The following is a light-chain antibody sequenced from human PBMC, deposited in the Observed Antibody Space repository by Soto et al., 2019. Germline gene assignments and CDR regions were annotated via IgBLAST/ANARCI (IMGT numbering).Light chain of an antibody. CDR1: QSISTY. CDR2: DAS. CDR3: QQRSNWPPIT. V-gene: IGKV3-11*01. Sequence: EIELTQSPATLSLSPGDRATLSCRASQSISTYLVWYQQKPGQAPRLLMYDASNRASGFPARFSGSGSGTDFTLTISSLEPEDFAVYYCQQRSNWPPITFGQGTRLEIK. J-gene: IGKJ5*01.